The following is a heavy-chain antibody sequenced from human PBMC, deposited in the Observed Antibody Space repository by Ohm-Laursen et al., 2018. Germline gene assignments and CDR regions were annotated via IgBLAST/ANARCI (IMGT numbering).Heavy chain of an antibody. D-gene: IGHD6-19*01. V-gene: IGHV1-18*01. CDR3: ARDPPRIAVAGKSDY. CDR2: ISAYNGNT. Sequence: ASVKVSCKASGYTFTSYGISWVRQAPGQGLEWMGWISAYNGNTNYAQKLQGRVTMTTDTSTSTAYMELRSLRSDDTAVYYCARDPPRIAVAGKSDYWGQGTLVTVA. J-gene: IGHJ4*02. CDR1: GYTFTSYG.